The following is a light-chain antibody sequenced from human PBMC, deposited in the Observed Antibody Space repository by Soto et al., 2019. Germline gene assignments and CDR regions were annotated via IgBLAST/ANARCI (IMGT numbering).Light chain of an antibody. CDR2: EVV. Sequence: QSALTQPASVSGSPGQSITISCTGTSSDVGGYNYVSWYQQHPGRAPKLIIYEVVNRPSGVSDRFSGSKSGNTASLTISGLQADDEAHYYCSSYTSSALVFGGGTKLTVL. CDR3: SSYTSSALV. J-gene: IGLJ3*02. V-gene: IGLV2-14*01. CDR1: SSDVGGYNY.